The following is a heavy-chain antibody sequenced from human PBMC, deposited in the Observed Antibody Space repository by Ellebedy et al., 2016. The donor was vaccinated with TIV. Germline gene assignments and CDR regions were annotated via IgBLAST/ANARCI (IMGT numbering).Heavy chain of an antibody. V-gene: IGHV3-23*01. D-gene: IGHD5-18*01. CDR3: ARDRTPGDGYWVFDY. CDR1: GFTFSRYA. J-gene: IGHJ4*02. Sequence: GESLKISCAASGFTFSRYAMTWVRQAPGKGLEWVSGIVGSGAQKYADSVKGRFTIYRDNSKSTVALQMNRLRAEDRAVYFCARDRTPGDGYWVFDYWGQGTLVTVSS. CDR2: IVGSGAQ.